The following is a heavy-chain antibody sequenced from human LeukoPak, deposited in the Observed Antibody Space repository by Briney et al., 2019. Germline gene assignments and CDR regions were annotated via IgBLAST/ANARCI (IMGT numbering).Heavy chain of an antibody. J-gene: IGHJ4*02. D-gene: IGHD3-22*01. Sequence: SETLSLTCTVSGGSISSYYGSWLRQPPGKGLEWVGYIYYSGSTNYNPSLERRVTISVDTSKNQFSLKLSSVTAADTAVYYCAGATYYYDSSLLDYWGQGTLVTVSS. CDR2: IYYSGST. CDR1: GGSISSYY. CDR3: AGATYYYDSSLLDY. V-gene: IGHV4-59*01.